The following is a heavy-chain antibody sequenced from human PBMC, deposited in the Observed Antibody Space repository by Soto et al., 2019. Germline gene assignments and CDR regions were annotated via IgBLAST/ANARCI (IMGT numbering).Heavy chain of an antibody. CDR2: IYYSGST. V-gene: IGHV4-39*01. CDR3: ARHGGRAAKTFYYYYYMDV. J-gene: IGHJ6*03. CDR1: GGSISSSSYY. D-gene: IGHD2-15*01. Sequence: QLQLQESGPGLVKPSETLSLTCTVSGGSISSSSYYWGWIRQPLGKGLEWIGSIYYSGSTYYNPSLKSRVTIHVDTPKKQFSLKLRSVSAAATAVYYCARHGGRAAKTFYYYYYMDVWGKGTTVTVSS.